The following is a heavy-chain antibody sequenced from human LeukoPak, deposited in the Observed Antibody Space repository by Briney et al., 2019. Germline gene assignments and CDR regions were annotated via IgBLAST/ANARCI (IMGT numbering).Heavy chain of an antibody. CDR1: GGSFSGYY. CDR2: INHSGST. J-gene: IGHJ4*02. CDR3: ARVKWIQLWGSPVGPSDYFDY. Sequence: PSETLSLTCAVYGGSFSGYYWSWIRQPPGKGLEWIGEINHSGSTNYNPSLKSRVTISVDTSKNQFSLKLSSVTAADTAVYYCARVKWIQLWGSPVGPSDYFDYWGQGTLVTVSS. V-gene: IGHV4-34*01. D-gene: IGHD5-18*01.